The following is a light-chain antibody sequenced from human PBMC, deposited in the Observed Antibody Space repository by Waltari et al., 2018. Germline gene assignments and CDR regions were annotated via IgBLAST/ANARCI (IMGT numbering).Light chain of an antibody. Sequence: QTVVTQEPSLTVSPGGTVTLTCASSTGAVTIGYFPTWFQQRPGQPPRSLIYSANNNHPWTPARFSGSLIGGKAALTLSGVQPEDEADYYCLLFYGGAYVFGTGTKLTVL. V-gene: IGLV7-43*01. J-gene: IGLJ1*01. CDR1: TGAVTIGYF. CDR2: SAN. CDR3: LLFYGGAYV.